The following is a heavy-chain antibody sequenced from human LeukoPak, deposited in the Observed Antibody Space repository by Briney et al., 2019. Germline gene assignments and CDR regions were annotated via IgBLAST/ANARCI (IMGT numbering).Heavy chain of an antibody. D-gene: IGHD7-27*01. J-gene: IGHJ4*02. Sequence: SETLSLTCSVSGVSISSSDYYWGWIRQPPGKGLEWIGNIYYRGSTYYNPSLKSRVTISVDTSKNQFSLKLSSVTAADTAVYFCARGFRGDNFDYWGQGTLVTVSS. CDR2: IYYRGST. CDR3: ARGFRGDNFDY. V-gene: IGHV4-39*07. CDR1: GVSISSSDYY.